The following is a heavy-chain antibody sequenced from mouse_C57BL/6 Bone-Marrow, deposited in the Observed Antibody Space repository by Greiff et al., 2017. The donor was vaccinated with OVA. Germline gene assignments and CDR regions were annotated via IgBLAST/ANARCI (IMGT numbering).Heavy chain of an antibody. J-gene: IGHJ4*01. CDR3: AGGNYPYAMDY. Sequence: QVQLQQPGAELVKPGASVKMSCKASGYTFTSYWITWVKQSPGQGLEWIGDIYPGSGSTNYNEKFKSKATLTVDTSSSTAYMQLSSLTSEDSAVYYCAGGNYPYAMDYWGQGTSVTVSS. CDR2: IYPGSGST. CDR1: GYTFTSYW. V-gene: IGHV1-55*01. D-gene: IGHD2-1*01.